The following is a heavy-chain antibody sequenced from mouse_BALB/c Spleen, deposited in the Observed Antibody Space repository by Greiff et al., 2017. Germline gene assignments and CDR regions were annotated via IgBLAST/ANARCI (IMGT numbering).Heavy chain of an antibody. CDR1: GFTFSSYA. V-gene: IGHV5-6-5*01. CDR2: ISSGGST. J-gene: IGHJ2*01. D-gene: IGHD2-3*01. Sequence: EVQGVESGGGLVKPGGSLKLSCAASGFTFSSYAMSWVRQTPEKRLEWVASISSGGSTYYPDSVKGRFTISRDNARNILYLQMSSLRSEDTAMYYCARAYDFDYWGQGTTLTVSS. CDR3: ARAYDFDY.